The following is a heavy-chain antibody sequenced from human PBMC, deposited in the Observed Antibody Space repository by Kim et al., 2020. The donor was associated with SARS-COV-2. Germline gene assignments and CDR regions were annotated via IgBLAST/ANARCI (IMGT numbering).Heavy chain of an antibody. D-gene: IGHD2-15*01. CDR2: IWYDGSNK. Sequence: GGSLRLSCAASGFTFSSYGMHWVRQAPGKGLEWVAVIWYDGSNKYYADSVKGRFTISRDNSKNTLYLQMNSLRAEDTAVYYCAKVVVAATEPGYYYGMDVWGQGTTVTVSS. V-gene: IGHV3-33*06. J-gene: IGHJ6*02. CDR3: AKVVVAATEPGYYYGMDV. CDR1: GFTFSSYG.